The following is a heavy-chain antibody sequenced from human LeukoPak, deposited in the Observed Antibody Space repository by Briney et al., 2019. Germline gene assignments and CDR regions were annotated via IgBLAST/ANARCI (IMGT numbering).Heavy chain of an antibody. CDR2: IKQDGSEK. J-gene: IGHJ4*02. CDR1: GFTFSSYW. CDR3: ANHDGGSRSFDY. V-gene: IGHV3-7*03. D-gene: IGHD5/OR15-5a*01. Sequence: GALRLSCAASGFTFSSYWMSWVRQAPGKGLEWVANIKQDGSEKYYVDSVKGRFTISRDNAENSLYLQMNSLRAEDTAVYYCANHDGGSRSFDYWGQGTLVTVSS.